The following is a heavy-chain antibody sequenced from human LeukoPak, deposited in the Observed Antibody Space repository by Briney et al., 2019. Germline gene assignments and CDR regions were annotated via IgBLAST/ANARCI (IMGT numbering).Heavy chain of an antibody. CDR1: GFTFSTYA. CDR3: VKDLDCSGGDCYFNWYDP. CDR2: ISGRGDIT. D-gene: IGHD2-21*02. J-gene: IGHJ5*02. V-gene: IGHV3-23*01. Sequence: PGGSLRLSCAASGFTFSTYAMSWVRQAPGKGLEWVSAISGRGDITYYADSVKGRFTISRDSSKKTVFLQMNSLRAEDTAVYYCVKDLDCSGGDCYFNWYDPWGQGTLVTVSS.